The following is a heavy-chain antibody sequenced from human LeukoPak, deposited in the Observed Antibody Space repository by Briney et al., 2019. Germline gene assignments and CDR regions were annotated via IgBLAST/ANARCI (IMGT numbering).Heavy chain of an antibody. J-gene: IGHJ5*02. CDR1: GFSLSTSGMC. Sequence: SGPALVKPTQTLTLTCTFSGFSLSTSGMCVSWIRQPPGKALEWLARIDWDDDKYYSTSLKTRLTISKDTPKNQVVLTMTNMDPVDTATYYCARNRLFIVSGVRGANNWFDPWGQGTLVTVSS. D-gene: IGHD3-10*01. CDR2: IDWDDDK. CDR3: ARNRLFIVSGVRGANNWFDP. V-gene: IGHV2-70*11.